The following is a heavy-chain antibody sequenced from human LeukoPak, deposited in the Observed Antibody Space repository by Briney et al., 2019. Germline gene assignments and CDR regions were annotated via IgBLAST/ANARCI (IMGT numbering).Heavy chain of an antibody. J-gene: IGHJ4*02. CDR1: GFTFSSYA. CDR2: ISGSGGST. Sequence: AGGPLRLSCAASGFTFSSYAMSWVRQAPGKGLEWVSAISGSGGSTYYADSVKGRFTISRDNSKNTLYLQMNSLRAEDTAVYYCAKAESWYPYGSGSPPGYWGQGTLVTVSS. CDR3: AKAESWYPYGSGSPPGY. V-gene: IGHV3-23*01. D-gene: IGHD3-10*01.